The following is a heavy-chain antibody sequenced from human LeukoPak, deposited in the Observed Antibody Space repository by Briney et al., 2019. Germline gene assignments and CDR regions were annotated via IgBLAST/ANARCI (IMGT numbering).Heavy chain of an antibody. J-gene: IGHJ4*02. V-gene: IGHV3-11*04. CDR3: ARDPMLNGPQSPDY. D-gene: IGHD1-1*01. Sequence: GGSLRLSCAASGFTFSDYYMSWIRQVPGKGLEWVSYISSSGGTIYYADSVKGRFTISRDNAKNSLYLQMNSLRAEDTAVYYCARDPMLNGPQSPDYWGQGTLVTVSS. CDR1: GFTFSDYY. CDR2: ISSSGGTI.